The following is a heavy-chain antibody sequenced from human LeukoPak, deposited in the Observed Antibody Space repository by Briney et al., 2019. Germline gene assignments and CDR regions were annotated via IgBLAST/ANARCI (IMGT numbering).Heavy chain of an antibody. CDR2: IYHSGST. CDR1: GGSISSSNW. Sequence: SETLSLTCAVPGGSISSSNWWSWVRQPPGKGLEWIGEIYHSGSTNYNPSLKSRVTISVDKSKNQFSLKLSSVTAADTAVYYCARDCSSTSCYLEIDAFDIWGQGTMVTVSS. J-gene: IGHJ3*02. D-gene: IGHD2-2*01. V-gene: IGHV4-4*02. CDR3: ARDCSSTSCYLEIDAFDI.